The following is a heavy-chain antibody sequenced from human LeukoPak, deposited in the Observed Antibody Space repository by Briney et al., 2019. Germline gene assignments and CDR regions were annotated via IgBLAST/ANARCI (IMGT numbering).Heavy chain of an antibody. CDR2: ISAYNGNT. Sequence: GASVKVSCKASGFTVTNYHMHWVRQAPGQGLEWMGWISAYNGNTNYAQKLQGRVTMTTDTSTSTAYMELRSLRSDDTAVYYCAREGDCSSTSCPMDVWGKGTTVTVSS. CDR3: AREGDCSSTSCPMDV. J-gene: IGHJ6*04. V-gene: IGHV1-18*04. CDR1: GFTVTNYH. D-gene: IGHD2-2*01.